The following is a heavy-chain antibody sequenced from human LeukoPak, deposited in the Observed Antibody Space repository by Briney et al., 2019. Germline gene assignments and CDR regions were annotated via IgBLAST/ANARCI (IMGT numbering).Heavy chain of an antibody. D-gene: IGHD3-10*01. J-gene: IGHJ4*02. CDR2: ISWNSGSI. CDR1: GFTFDDYA. Sequence: GRSLRLSCAASGFTFDDYAMHWVRQAPGKGLEWVSGISWNSGSIGYADSVKGRFTISRDNAKNSLYLQMNSLRAEDTPVYYCARSGGSGSYYYFDYWGQGTLVTVSS. V-gene: IGHV3-9*01. CDR3: ARSGGSGSYYYFDY.